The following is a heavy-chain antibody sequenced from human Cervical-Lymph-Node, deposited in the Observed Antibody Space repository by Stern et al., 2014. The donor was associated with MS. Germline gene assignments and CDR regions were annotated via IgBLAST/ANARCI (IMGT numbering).Heavy chain of an antibody. J-gene: IGHJ6*02. D-gene: IGHD1-26*01. CDR3: ARGELKEGLVRGMDV. CDR1: GGPFSSYA. V-gene: IGHV1-69*01. Sequence: VQLEESGAEVKKPGSSGKVSCKASGGPFSSYAISWVRQAPGQGLEWMGGIIPIFGTANYAQKFQGRVTITADESTSTAYMELSSLRSEDTAVYYCARGELKEGLVRGMDVWGQGTTVTVSS. CDR2: IIPIFGTA.